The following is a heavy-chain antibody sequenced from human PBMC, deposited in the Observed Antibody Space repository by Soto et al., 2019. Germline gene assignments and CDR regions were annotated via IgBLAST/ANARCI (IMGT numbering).Heavy chain of an antibody. CDR1: GYNFSDYG. CDR2: INVYDGNT. V-gene: IGHV1-18*01. Sequence: QVQLVQSGAEVKKTGASVKVSCKAYGYNFSDYGISWVRQDPGQGLEWMGWINVYDGNTKNSKKLKGRYKMTADTPTTTAYKEQSRLRSYDTAEYCCARSPIKASTYDYSSQGTLVTV. CDR3: ARSPIKASTYDY. J-gene: IGHJ4*01.